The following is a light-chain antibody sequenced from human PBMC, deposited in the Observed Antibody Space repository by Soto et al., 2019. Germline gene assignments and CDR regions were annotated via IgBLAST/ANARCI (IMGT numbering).Light chain of an antibody. J-gene: IGLJ2*01. CDR1: SGHNGYI. CDR2: LEGSGSY. CDR3: ETWNSNTRV. Sequence: QSVLTQSSSASASLGSSVKLTCTLSSGHNGYIIAWHQQQPGKAPRYLMKLEGSGSYNKGSGVPDRFSGSGSGTDRYLIISNLQSEDEADYYCETWNSNTRVFGGGTKLTVL. V-gene: IGLV4-60*03.